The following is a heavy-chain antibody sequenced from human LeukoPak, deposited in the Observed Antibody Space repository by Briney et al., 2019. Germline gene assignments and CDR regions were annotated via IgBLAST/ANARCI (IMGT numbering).Heavy chain of an antibody. Sequence: SETLSLTCTVSGGSISSSSYYWGWIRQPPGKGLEWIGSIYYSGSTYYNPSLKSRVTISVDTSKNQFSLKLSSVTAADTAVYYCARVQIVAGLYYFDYWGQGTLVTVSS. J-gene: IGHJ4*02. CDR1: GGSISSSSYY. CDR2: IYYSGST. D-gene: IGHD6-19*01. V-gene: IGHV4-39*07. CDR3: ARVQIVAGLYYFDY.